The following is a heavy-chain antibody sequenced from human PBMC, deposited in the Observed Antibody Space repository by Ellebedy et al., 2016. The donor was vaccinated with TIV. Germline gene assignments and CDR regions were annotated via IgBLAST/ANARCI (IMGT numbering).Heavy chain of an antibody. Sequence: MPGGSLRLSCTVSGASISSYYWSWIRQPPGQGLEWIADIFHSGNSDYNPSLKSRVTMSLATSRSQVSLNLSSVSAADTAVYFCASRRTLGGVAPNYYNAMDVWGQGTTVTVSS. J-gene: IGHJ6*02. D-gene: IGHD3-16*01. CDR3: ASRRTLGGVAPNYYNAMDV. V-gene: IGHV4-59*01. CDR1: GASISSYY. CDR2: IFHSGNS.